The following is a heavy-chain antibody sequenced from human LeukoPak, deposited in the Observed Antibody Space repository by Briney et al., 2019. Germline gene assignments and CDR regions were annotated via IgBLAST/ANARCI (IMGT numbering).Heavy chain of an antibody. J-gene: IGHJ3*02. D-gene: IGHD3-16*01. Sequence: GASVKVSCKASGYTFTSYAMHWVRQAPGQRLEWMGWINTDNGKTKYSQKVQGRVTITRDTSASTVYMELSSLRSEDTAVYYCARGEIVITFGSSRPGDAFNIWGQGTMVTVSS. CDR1: GYTFTSYA. CDR2: INTDNGKT. CDR3: ARGEIVITFGSSRPGDAFNI. V-gene: IGHV1-3*04.